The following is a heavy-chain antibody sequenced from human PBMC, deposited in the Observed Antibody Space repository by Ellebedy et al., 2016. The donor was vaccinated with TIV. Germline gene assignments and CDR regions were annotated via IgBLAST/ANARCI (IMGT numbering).Heavy chain of an antibody. CDR2: IYQDGSEK. CDR1: GFSFRSYW. Sequence: GESLKISCAVSGFSFRSYWMTWVRRAPGKGLEWVANIYQDGSEKNYVDSVKGRFTSARDNAKNSLYLQMNSLRPEYTAVDDCAREYLTSAGNDYWGQGTLVTVSA. J-gene: IGHJ4*02. CDR3: AREYLTSAGNDY. V-gene: IGHV3-7*01. D-gene: IGHD1-14*01.